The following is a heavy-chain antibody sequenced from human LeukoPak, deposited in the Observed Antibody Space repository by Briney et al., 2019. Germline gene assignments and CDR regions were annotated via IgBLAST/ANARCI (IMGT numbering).Heavy chain of an antibody. V-gene: IGHV1-46*01. D-gene: IGHD5-18*01. CDR3: ARDASVDTAMAHNWFDP. CDR2: INPSGGST. CDR1: GYTFTSYY. J-gene: IGHJ5*02. Sequence: ASVKVSCKASGYTFTSYYMHWVRQAPGQGLEWMGIINPSGGSTSCAQKFQGRVTMTRDTSTSTVYMELSSLRSEDTAVYYCARDASVDTAMAHNWFDPWGQGTLVTVSS.